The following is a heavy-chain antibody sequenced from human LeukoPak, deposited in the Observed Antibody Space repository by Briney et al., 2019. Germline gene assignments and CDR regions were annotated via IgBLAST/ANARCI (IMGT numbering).Heavy chain of an antibody. D-gene: IGHD3-16*02. CDR1: GYTFTSYG. J-gene: IGHJ4*02. Sequence: ASVKVSCKASGYTFTSYGITWVRRAHGQGLEWLGWIRVYNGNTNYAKNFQDRVTMTTDTSTNTAYMELSSLRFDDTAVYYCARGLSAEDLDYWGQGTLVTVSS. CDR3: ARGLSAEDLDY. CDR2: IRVYNGNT. V-gene: IGHV1-18*01.